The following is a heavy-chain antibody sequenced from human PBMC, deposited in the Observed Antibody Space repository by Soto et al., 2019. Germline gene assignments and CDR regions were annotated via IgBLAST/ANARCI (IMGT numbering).Heavy chain of an antibody. CDR1: GYTFTGHY. D-gene: IGHD3-9*01. V-gene: IGHV1-2*02. Sequence: ASVKVSCKVSGYTFTGHYLHWVRQAPGQGLEWMGWINPNSGGTNYAQKFQGRVTMTRDTSIRTAYMEVSRLSSDDTAVYYCARESYYDLLTGYSRNAFDIWGSGTMVTDSS. J-gene: IGHJ3*02. CDR3: ARESYYDLLTGYSRNAFDI. CDR2: INPNSGGT.